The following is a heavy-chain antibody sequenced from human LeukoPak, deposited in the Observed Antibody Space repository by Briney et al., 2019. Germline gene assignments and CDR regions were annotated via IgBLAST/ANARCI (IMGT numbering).Heavy chain of an antibody. J-gene: IGHJ6*03. D-gene: IGHD5-12*01. V-gene: IGHV4-30-2*01. CDR1: GGSISSGGYY. CDR3: ARAKPDVALYYMDV. Sequence: SETLSLTCTVSGGSISSGGYYWGWIRQPPGKGLEWIGYIYHSGSTYYNPSLKSRVTISVDRSKNQFSLKLSSVTAADTAVYYCARAKPDVALYYMDVWGKGTTVTVSS. CDR2: IYHSGST.